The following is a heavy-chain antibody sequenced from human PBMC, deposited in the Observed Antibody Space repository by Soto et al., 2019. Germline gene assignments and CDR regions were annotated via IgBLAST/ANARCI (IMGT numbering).Heavy chain of an antibody. J-gene: IGHJ4*02. CDR1: GGSFSGYY. V-gene: IGHV4-34*01. CDR2: IYHSGST. CDR3: ARSSIDSSGYMTNFDC. D-gene: IGHD3-22*01. Sequence: QVQLQQWGAGLLKPSETLSLTCAVYGGSFSGYYWSWIRQPPGKGLEWIGDIYHSGSTNYNPSLKSRVTISVDTSRSQVSLKLSSVTAADTAVYYCARSSIDSSGYMTNFDCWGQGTLVTVSS.